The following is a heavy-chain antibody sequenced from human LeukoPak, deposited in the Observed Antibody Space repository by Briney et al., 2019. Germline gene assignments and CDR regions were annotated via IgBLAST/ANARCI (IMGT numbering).Heavy chain of an antibody. D-gene: IGHD3-9*01. Sequence: ASVKVSCKASGYTFTSYGISWVRQAPGQGLEWMGWISAYNGNTNYAQKLQGRVTMTTDTSTSTAYMELRSLRSDDTAVYYCARDGDILTGYYSRYFDYWGQGTLVTVSS. J-gene: IGHJ4*02. CDR2: ISAYNGNT. CDR1: GYTFTSYG. CDR3: ARDGDILTGYYSRYFDY. V-gene: IGHV1-18*01.